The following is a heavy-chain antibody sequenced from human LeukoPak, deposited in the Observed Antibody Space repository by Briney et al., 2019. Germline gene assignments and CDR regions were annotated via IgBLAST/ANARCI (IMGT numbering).Heavy chain of an antibody. V-gene: IGHV4-59*08. CDR3: ARLTGDFWSGYNVDY. CDR2: IYYSGST. D-gene: IGHD3-3*01. CDR1: GGSIGSYY. J-gene: IGHJ4*02. Sequence: PSETLSLTCTVSGGSIGSYYWSWVRRPPGKGLEWIGYIYYSGSTNYNPSLKSRVTISVDTSKNQFSLKLSSVTAADTAVYYCARLTGDFWSGYNVDYWGQGTLVTVSS.